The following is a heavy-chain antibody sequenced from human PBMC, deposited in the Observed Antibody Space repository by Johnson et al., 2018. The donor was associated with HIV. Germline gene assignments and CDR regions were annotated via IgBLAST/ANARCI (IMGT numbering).Heavy chain of an antibody. CDR1: GFTFSSYA. D-gene: IGHD3-3*01. CDR2: ISYDGSNK. CDR3: ARGSYNFWSGEREAFDI. V-gene: IGHV3-30-3*01. Sequence: QMLLVESGGGVVQPGRSLRLSCAASGFTFSSYAMHWVRQAPGKRLEWVAVISYDGSNKYYADSVKGRFTISRDNSKNTLYLQMNSLRAEDTAVYYCARGSYNFWSGEREAFDIWGQGTMVTVSS. J-gene: IGHJ3*02.